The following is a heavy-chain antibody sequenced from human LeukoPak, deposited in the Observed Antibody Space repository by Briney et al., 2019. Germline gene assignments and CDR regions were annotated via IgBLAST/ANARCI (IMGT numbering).Heavy chain of an antibody. CDR2: ISYDGSNK. D-gene: IGHD6-13*01. CDR3: ARLMIAAAGIRVDAFDI. J-gene: IGHJ3*02. V-gene: IGHV3-30*04. CDR1: GFTFSSYA. Sequence: GGSLRLSCAASGFTFSSYAMPWVRQAPGKGLEWVAVISYDGSNKYYADSVKGRFTISRDNSKNTLYLQMNSLRAEDTAVYYCARLMIAAAGIRVDAFDIWGQGTMVTVSS.